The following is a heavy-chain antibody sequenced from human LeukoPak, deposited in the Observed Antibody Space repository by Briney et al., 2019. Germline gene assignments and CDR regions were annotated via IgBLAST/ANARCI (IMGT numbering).Heavy chain of an antibody. CDR3: ARGIDGSAWYDY. CDR2: MYPGTAYYNPAPA. J-gene: IGHJ4*02. CDR1: GGSISTYY. D-gene: IGHD6-19*01. V-gene: IGHV4-59*01. Sequence: SETLSLTCSVSGGSISTYYWTWIRQPPGKGLEWVAYMYPGTAYYNPAPAYYNPPLNSRATISIDKSKNQFSLNLTSVAAADTAIYYCARGIDGSAWYDYWGQGTLVTVSS.